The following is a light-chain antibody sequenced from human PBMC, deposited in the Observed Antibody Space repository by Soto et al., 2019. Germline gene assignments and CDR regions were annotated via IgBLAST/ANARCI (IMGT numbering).Light chain of an antibody. V-gene: IGLV2-14*01. CDR2: DVN. Sequence: QSALTQPASVSGSPGQSIIISCTGTSSDVGAYNYVSWYQQHPGKVPKLMIYDVNNRPSGVSNRFSGSKSGNTASLTISGLQAEDEADYYCSSYTSSFTLLFGGGTKLTVL. CDR1: SSDVGAYNY. J-gene: IGLJ2*01. CDR3: SSYTSSFTLL.